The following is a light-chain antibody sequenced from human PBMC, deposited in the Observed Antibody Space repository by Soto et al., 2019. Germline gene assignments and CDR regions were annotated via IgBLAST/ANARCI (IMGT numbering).Light chain of an antibody. CDR3: SSFTSSNTLV. CDR2: DVS. CDR1: SSDVGGYIY. J-gene: IGLJ2*01. Sequence: QSALTQPASVSGSPGQSITISCTGTSSDVGGYIYVSWHQQHPGTAPKLMIYDVSNRPSGVSNRFSGSKSGNTASLTISGLQAEDEADYYCSSFTSSNTLVFGGGTNLTVL. V-gene: IGLV2-14*01.